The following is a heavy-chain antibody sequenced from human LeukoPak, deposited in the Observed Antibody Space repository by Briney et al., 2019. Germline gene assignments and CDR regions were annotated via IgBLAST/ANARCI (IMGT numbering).Heavy chain of an antibody. CDR1: GFTFDDYA. V-gene: IGHV3-9*01. Sequence: GRSLRLSCATSGFTFDDYAMHWVRQAPGKGLEWVSGISWNGGSIGYADSVKGRCTISRDNAKKSLYLQMNSLRGEDTAIYYCVKDMTKAYYYAMDVWGQGTTVTVSS. CDR3: VKDMTKAYYYAMDV. CDR2: ISWNGGSI. J-gene: IGHJ6*02.